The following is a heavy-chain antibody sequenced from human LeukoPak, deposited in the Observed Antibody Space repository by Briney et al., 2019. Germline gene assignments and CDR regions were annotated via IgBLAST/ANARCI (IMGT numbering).Heavy chain of an antibody. CDR3: ARGYGDYLYYYYCYMDV. D-gene: IGHD4-17*01. V-gene: IGHV4-61*02. Sequence: PSQTLSLTCTVSGDSISSGSYYWSWIRQPAGKGLEWIGRIYTSGSTNYNPSLKSRVTMSVDTSENQFSLKLSSVTAADTAVYYCARGYGDYLYYYYCYMDVWGKGTTVTISS. CDR1: GDSISSGSYY. CDR2: IYTSGST. J-gene: IGHJ6*03.